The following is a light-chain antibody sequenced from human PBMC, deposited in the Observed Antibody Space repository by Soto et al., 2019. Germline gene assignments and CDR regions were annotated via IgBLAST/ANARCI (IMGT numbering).Light chain of an antibody. J-gene: IGLJ2*01. CDR3: SSYTSSSTLV. CDR1: SSDVGDFDC. Sequence: QSALTQPASVSGSPGQSITISCTGTSSDVGDFDCVSWYQQHPGKAPKLMIYEVSDRPSGVSNRFSGSKSGDTASLTISGLHAEDEADYYCSSYTSSSTLVFGGGTKLTVL. V-gene: IGLV2-14*01. CDR2: EVS.